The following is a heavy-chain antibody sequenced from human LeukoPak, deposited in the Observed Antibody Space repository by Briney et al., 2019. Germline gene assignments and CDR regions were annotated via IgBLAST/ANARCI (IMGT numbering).Heavy chain of an antibody. Sequence: SETLSLTCAVSGGSISSGGYSWSWIRQPPGKGLEWIGYIYHSGSTYYNPSLKSRVTISVDRSKNQFSLKLNSVTAADTAVYYSARSRAYTQTKAAHSLAYSGHGTLVTAS. V-gene: IGHV4-30-2*01. CDR2: IYHSGST. CDR3: ARSRAYTQTKAAHSLAY. D-gene: IGHD6-25*01. CDR1: GGSISSGGYS. J-gene: IGHJ4*01.